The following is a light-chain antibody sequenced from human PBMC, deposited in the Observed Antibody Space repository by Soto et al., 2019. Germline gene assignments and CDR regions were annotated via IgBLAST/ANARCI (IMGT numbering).Light chain of an antibody. J-gene: IGKJ1*01. CDR3: QQYDSYLWT. V-gene: IGKV1-5*03. CDR2: KAS. CDR1: QSISSR. Sequence: DIQMTQSPSTLSASVGDRVTITCRASQSISSRLAWYQQKPGKVPKLLIYKASSLESGVPSRFSGSGSGTEFTLTISSLQPDDFATYYCQQYDSYLWTFGQGIKVEI.